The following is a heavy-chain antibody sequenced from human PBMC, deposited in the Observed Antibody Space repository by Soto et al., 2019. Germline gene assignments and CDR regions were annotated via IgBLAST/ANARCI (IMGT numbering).Heavy chain of an antibody. CDR2: IKQDGSEK. CDR1: GFTFSSYW. D-gene: IGHD2-15*01. J-gene: IGHJ4*02. Sequence: GGSLRLSCAASGFTFSSYWMSWVRQAPGKGLEWVANIKQDGSEKYYVDSVKGRFTISRDNAKNSLYLQMNSLRAEDTAVYYCARCGAQSGRVVVAATHYFDYWGQGTLVTVSS. V-gene: IGHV3-7*01. CDR3: ARCGAQSGRVVVAATHYFDY.